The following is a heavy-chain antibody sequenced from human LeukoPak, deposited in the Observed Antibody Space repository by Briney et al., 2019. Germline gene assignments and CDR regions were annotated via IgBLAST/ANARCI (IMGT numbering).Heavy chain of an antibody. J-gene: IGHJ4*02. D-gene: IGHD5-12*01. CDR1: GFTFGNYA. Sequence: GGSLRLSCAASGFTFGNYAMTWVRQAPGKGLEWVSTIRGSGVGTYYADSVKGRFTISRDNAENSLYLQMNSLRDEDTAVYYCTRAMRSGYDYWGQGTLVTVSS. V-gene: IGHV3-23*01. CDR3: TRAMRSGYDY. CDR2: IRGSGVGT.